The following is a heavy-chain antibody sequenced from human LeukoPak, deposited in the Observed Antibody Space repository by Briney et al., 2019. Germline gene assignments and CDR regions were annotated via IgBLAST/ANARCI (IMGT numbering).Heavy chain of an antibody. D-gene: IGHD1-26*01. J-gene: IGHJ4*02. CDR1: GFTFSIYG. Sequence: GGSLRLSCAASGFTFSIYGMHWVRQSPGKGLEWVAVIWNDGSNKYYADSVKGRFTISRDNSKKTLFLQINSLRVEDTPVYYRPRASGSYDYWGQGTLVTVSP. V-gene: IGHV3-33*01. CDR2: IWNDGSNK. CDR3: PRASGSYDY.